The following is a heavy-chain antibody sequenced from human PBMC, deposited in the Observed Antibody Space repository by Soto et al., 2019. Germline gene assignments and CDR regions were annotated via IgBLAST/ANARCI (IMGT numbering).Heavy chain of an antibody. J-gene: IGHJ6*02. CDR1: GFTFSSYA. V-gene: IGHV3-30-3*01. CDR3: ARVGGYYDFWSGNSRPHYGMDV. D-gene: IGHD3-3*01. Sequence: PVGSLRVSCAASGFTFSSYAMHWVRQAPGKGLEWVAVISYDGSNKYYADSVKGRFTISRDNSKNTLYLQMNSLRAEDTAVYYCARVGGYYDFWSGNSRPHYGMDVWGQGTTVTVSS. CDR2: ISYDGSNK.